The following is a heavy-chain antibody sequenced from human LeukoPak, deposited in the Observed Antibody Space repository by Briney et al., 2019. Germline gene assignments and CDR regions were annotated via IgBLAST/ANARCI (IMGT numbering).Heavy chain of an antibody. Sequence: ETLSLTCIVSGGSITSYYWSWVRQAPGKGLEWASVIYSGGGAYYADSAKGRFTISRDNSKNTLYLQMNSLRVEDTAVYYCVRGNIFGSGSYSWGQGVLVTVSS. CDR1: GGSITSYY. CDR2: IYSGGGA. J-gene: IGHJ5*02. CDR3: VRGNIFGSGSYS. D-gene: IGHD3-10*01. V-gene: IGHV3-53*01.